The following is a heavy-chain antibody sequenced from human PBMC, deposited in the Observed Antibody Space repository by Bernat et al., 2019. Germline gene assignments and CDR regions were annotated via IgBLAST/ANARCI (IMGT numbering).Heavy chain of an antibody. CDR3: ARGKIFGVVIIYYYMDV. CDR2: INHSGST. CDR1: GGSFSGYY. V-gene: IGHV4-34*01. D-gene: IGHD3-3*01. Sequence: QVQLQQWGAGLFKPSETLSLTCAVYGGSFSGYYWSWIRQPPGKGLGWIGEINHSGSTNYNPSLKSRVTISVDTSKNQFSLKLSSVTAADTAVYYCARGKIFGVVIIYYYMDVWGKGTTVTVSS. J-gene: IGHJ6*03.